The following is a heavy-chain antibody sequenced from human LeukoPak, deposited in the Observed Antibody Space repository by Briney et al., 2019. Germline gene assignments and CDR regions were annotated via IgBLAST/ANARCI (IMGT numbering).Heavy chain of an antibody. CDR1: GFTVRTSF. D-gene: IGHD3-16*02. Sequence: PGGSLRLSCAASGFTVRTSFMSWVRQAAGKGLEWISLMYSDGGTFYADSVTGRFTISRDSSKNTLDLQMNSLRAEDTAVYYCARHDSESLYQYSGLDVWGQGTTVTVSS. V-gene: IGHV3-66*04. CDR2: MYSDGGT. CDR3: ARHDSESLYQYSGLDV. J-gene: IGHJ6*02.